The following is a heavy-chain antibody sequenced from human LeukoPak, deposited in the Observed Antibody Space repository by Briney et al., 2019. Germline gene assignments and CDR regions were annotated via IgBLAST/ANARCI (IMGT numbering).Heavy chain of an antibody. CDR2: IYHSGST. D-gene: IGHD6-6*01. CDR3: ARGGAARLHFQN. V-gene: IGHV4-59*01. J-gene: IGHJ1*01. Sequence: SETLSLTCTVSGGSISTYYWNWIRQPPGKGLEWIGYIYHSGSTNYNPSLQSRVTISVDTSKNQFSLNLNSVSAADTAVYYCARGGAARLHFQNWGQGTLVTVSS. CDR1: GGSISTYY.